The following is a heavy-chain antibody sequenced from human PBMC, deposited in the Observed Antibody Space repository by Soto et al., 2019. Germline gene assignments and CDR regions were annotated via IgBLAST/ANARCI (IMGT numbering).Heavy chain of an antibody. CDR3: ARYLRSGRTTDYFDH. CDR2: IFHSGST. J-gene: IGHJ4*02. V-gene: IGHV4-31*03. Sequence: PSETLSLTCTVSGGSIRSDSYYWSWVRQHPGKGLEWIGYIFHSGSTFYNPSLKSRLTIALDTSKSQFSPKLNSVTAADTAVYYCARYLRSGRTTDYFDHWGQGALVTVSS. CDR1: GGSIRSDSYY. D-gene: IGHD4-17*01.